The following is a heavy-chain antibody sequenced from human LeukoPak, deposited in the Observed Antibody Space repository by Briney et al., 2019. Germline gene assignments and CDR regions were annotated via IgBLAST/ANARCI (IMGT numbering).Heavy chain of an antibody. D-gene: IGHD2-15*01. J-gene: IGHJ6*02. CDR1: GYTFTSYD. CDR2: MNPNSGNT. Sequence: ASVNVSCKASGYTFTSYDINWVRQATGQGLEWMGWMNPNSGNTGYAQKFQGRVNMTRNTSISTAYMELSSLRSEDTAVYYCARGWTVAAKGYYYYYGMDVWGQGTTVTVSS. CDR3: ARGWTVAAKGYYYYYGMDV. V-gene: IGHV1-8*01.